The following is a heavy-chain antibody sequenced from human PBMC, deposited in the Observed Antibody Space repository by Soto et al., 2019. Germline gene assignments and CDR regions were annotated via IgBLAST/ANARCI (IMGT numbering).Heavy chain of an antibody. CDR3: AKDGVCSGGSCFLGPFDY. D-gene: IGHD2-15*01. Sequence: GGSLRLSCAASGFTFSSYGMHWVRQAPGKGLEWVAVISYDGSNKYYADSGKGRFTISRDNSKNTLYLQMNSLRAEDTAVYYCAKDGVCSGGSCFLGPFDYWGQGTLVTVSS. J-gene: IGHJ4*02. CDR1: GFTFSSYG. CDR2: ISYDGSNK. V-gene: IGHV3-30*18.